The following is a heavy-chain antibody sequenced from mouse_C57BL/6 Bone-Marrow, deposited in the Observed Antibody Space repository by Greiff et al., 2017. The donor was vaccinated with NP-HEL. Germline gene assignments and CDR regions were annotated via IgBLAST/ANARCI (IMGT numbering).Heavy chain of an antibody. CDR1: GYSFTSYY. Sequence: LQESGPELVKPGASVKISCKASGYSFTSYYIHWVKQRPGQGLEWIGWIYPGSGNTKYNEKFKGKATLTADTSSSTAYMQLSSLTSEDSAVYYCARGTTVVARYFDVWGTGTTVTVSS. J-gene: IGHJ1*03. CDR2: IYPGSGNT. CDR3: ARGTTVVARYFDV. D-gene: IGHD1-1*01. V-gene: IGHV1-66*01.